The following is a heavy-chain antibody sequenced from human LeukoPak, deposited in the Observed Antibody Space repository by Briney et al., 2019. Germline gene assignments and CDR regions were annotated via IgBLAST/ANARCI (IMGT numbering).Heavy chain of an antibody. D-gene: IGHD2-2*01. Sequence: ASVKVSCKASGYTFTNFGITWVRQAPGQGLEWMGWISAYNGNTKYAQKVQGSVTMTTDTSTSTAYMELRSLRSDDTAVYYCARGGVFCSSSTCPLNWLDPWGQGTLVTVSS. J-gene: IGHJ5*02. CDR2: ISAYNGNT. CDR3: ARGGVFCSSSTCPLNWLDP. V-gene: IGHV1-18*01. CDR1: GYTFTNFG.